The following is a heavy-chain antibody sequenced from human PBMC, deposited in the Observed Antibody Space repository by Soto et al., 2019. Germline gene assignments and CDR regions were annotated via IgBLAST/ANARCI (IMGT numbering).Heavy chain of an antibody. V-gene: IGHV7-4-1*01. Sequence: QVQLVQSGSESMQPGASVKVSCKGSGYNFNSHSINWLRQAPGQGLEWMGWINPNTVNPTYEQGFTGRFVFSVDTSVSTVYLQIFSLKAGDSAVYYCARDWASGSFDSWGQGTQDTVSS. CDR1: GYNFNSHS. CDR3: ARDWASGSFDS. J-gene: IGHJ4*02. D-gene: IGHD1-26*01. CDR2: INPNTVNP.